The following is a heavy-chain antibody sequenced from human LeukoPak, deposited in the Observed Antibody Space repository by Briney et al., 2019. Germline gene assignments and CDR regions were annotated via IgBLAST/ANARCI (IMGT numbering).Heavy chain of an antibody. J-gene: IGHJ3*02. D-gene: IGHD3-3*01. CDR2: IKSKTDGGTT. Sequence: GGSLRLSCAASGFTFSNAWMSWVRQAPGKGLEWVGRIKSKTDGGTTDYAAPVKGRFTISRDDSKNTLYLQMNSLKTEDTAVYYCPVAYYDFWSGYSNDAFDIWGQGTMVTVSS. V-gene: IGHV3-15*01. CDR1: GFTFSNAW. CDR3: PVAYYDFWSGYSNDAFDI.